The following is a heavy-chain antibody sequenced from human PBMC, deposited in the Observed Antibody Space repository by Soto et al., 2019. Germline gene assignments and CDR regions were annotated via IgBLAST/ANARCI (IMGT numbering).Heavy chain of an antibody. D-gene: IGHD1-26*01. Sequence: QVQLVQSGAEVKKPGSSVKVSCKASGGTFSSYAISWVRQAPGQGLEWMGGIIPIFGTANYAQKFQGRVTITADESPSTAYMELSSLRSEDTAVYYCARRSSGSYKGRSGAFDIWGQGTMVTVSS. CDR1: GGTFSSYA. J-gene: IGHJ3*02. CDR2: IIPIFGTA. CDR3: ARRSSGSYKGRSGAFDI. V-gene: IGHV1-69*12.